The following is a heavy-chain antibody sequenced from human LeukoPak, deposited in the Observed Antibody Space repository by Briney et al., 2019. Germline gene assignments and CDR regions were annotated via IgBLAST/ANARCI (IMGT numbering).Heavy chain of an antibody. J-gene: IGHJ6*02. CDR1: GYTFTSYD. D-gene: IGHD2-2*01. V-gene: IGHV1-8*01. CDR3: ARGFPYCSSTSCPPFGGMDV. Sequence: ASVKVSCKASGYTFTSYDFNCVRQATGQGLEWMGWMNPNSGNTGYAQKFQGRVTMTRNTSISTAYMELSSLGSEDTAVYYCARGFPYCSSTSCPPFGGMDVWGQGTTVTVSS. CDR2: MNPNSGNT.